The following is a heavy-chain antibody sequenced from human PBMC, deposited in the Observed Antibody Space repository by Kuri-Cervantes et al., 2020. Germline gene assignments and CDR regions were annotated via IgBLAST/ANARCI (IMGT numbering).Heavy chain of an antibody. D-gene: IGHD1-26*01. J-gene: IGHJ3*02. CDR1: GYTFTSYD. Sequence: ASVKVSCKASGYTFTSYDINWVRQATGQGLEWMGWISPYNGDTKSAQRLQGRVTMTTDTSTSTAYMEVTSLTSDDTAVYYCAREGSYRNAFDIWGQGTMVTVSS. V-gene: IGHV1-18*01. CDR3: AREGSYRNAFDI. CDR2: ISPYNGDT.